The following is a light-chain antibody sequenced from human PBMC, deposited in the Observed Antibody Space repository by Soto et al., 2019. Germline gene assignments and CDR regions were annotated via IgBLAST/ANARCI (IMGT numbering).Light chain of an antibody. J-gene: IGKJ4*01. CDR2: GAS. CDR3: QQYGSSPLT. CDR1: QSVSSSY. Sequence: EIVLTQSPGTLSLSPGERATLSCRASQSVSSSYLAWYQQKPGQDPRLLIYGASSRATGIPDRFSGSGSGTDFTLTISRLEPDDFAVYYCQQYGSSPLTFGGGTKVEIK. V-gene: IGKV3-20*01.